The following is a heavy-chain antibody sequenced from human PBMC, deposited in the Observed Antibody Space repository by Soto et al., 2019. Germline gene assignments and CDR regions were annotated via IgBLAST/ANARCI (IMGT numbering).Heavy chain of an antibody. Sequence: GGSLRLSCAASGFTFSDNYMDWVRQAPGKGLEWVGRTRNKANSYTTEYAASVKGRFTISRDDSKNSLYLQMNSLKTEDTAVYYCARLKLGLLAFDIWGQGTMVTVSS. J-gene: IGHJ3*02. CDR1: GFTFSDNY. CDR2: TRNKANSYTT. D-gene: IGHD7-27*01. CDR3: ARLKLGLLAFDI. V-gene: IGHV3-72*01.